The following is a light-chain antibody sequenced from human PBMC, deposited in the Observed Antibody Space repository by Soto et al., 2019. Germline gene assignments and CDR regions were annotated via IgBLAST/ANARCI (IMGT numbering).Light chain of an antibody. Sequence: AIRMTQSPSSFSASTGDRVTITCGASQGISSYLAWYQQKPGKAPKLLMYIASTLQTGVPSRFSGSQSGTEFTLTISSLQPEDFATYYCQQVNNYPITFGQGTRLEIK. CDR2: IAS. J-gene: IGKJ5*01. V-gene: IGKV1-8*01. CDR1: QGISSY. CDR3: QQVNNYPIT.